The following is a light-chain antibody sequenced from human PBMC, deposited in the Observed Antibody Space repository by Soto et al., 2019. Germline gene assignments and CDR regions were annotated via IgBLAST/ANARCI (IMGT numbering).Light chain of an antibody. Sequence: ENVLTQSPGTLSLSPGERATLSCRASQTVTSSYLAWYQQKPGQAPSLLIYGTSSRATGLPDRFSGSGSGTDFTLTISRLEPEDFAVYYCQQYDSSHLTFGGGTKVEIK. V-gene: IGKV3-20*01. CDR1: QTVTSSY. CDR2: GTS. CDR3: QQYDSSHLT. J-gene: IGKJ4*01.